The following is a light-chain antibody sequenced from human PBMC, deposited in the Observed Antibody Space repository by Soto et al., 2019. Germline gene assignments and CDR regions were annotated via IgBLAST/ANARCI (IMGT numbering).Light chain of an antibody. Sequence: DIQMTQSPSSLSASLGDRVTITCRASQSISSYLNWYQQKPGKAPKLLIYAASSWQSGVPSRFSGSGSGTDFTLTISRLQPEDFAAYYCQQYYSSPRTFGQGTKVDIK. CDR2: AAS. V-gene: IGKV1-39*01. CDR3: QQYYSSPRT. J-gene: IGKJ1*01. CDR1: QSISSY.